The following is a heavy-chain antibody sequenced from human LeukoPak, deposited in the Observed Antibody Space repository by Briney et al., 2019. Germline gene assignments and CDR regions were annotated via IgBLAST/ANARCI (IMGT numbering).Heavy chain of an antibody. D-gene: IGHD3-22*01. V-gene: IGHV3-21*01. CDR3: ARGLPPYYYDSSGYYYPSRFDY. CDR1: GFTFGDYA. Sequence: GSLRLSCTASGFTFGDYAMSWVRQAPGKGLEWVSSISSSSSYIYYADSVKGRFTISRDNAKNSLYLQMNSLRAEDTAVYYCARGLPPYYYDSSGYYYPSRFDYWGQGTLVTVSS. CDR2: ISSSSSYI. J-gene: IGHJ4*02.